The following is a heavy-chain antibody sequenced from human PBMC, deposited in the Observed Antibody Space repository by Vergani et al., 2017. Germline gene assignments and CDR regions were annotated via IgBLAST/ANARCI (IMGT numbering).Heavy chain of an antibody. CDR3: ARWVGLGMTDYMDV. CDR2: IYYSGST. J-gene: IGHJ6*03. V-gene: IGHV4-31*03. D-gene: IGHD7-27*01. Sequence: QVQLQESGPGLVKPSQTLSLTCTVSGGSISSGGYYWSWIRQHPGKGLEWIGYIYYSGSTYYNPSLKSRVTISVDTSKNQFSLKLSSVTAADTAVYYGARWVGLGMTDYMDVWGKGTTVTVSS. CDR1: GGSISSGGYY.